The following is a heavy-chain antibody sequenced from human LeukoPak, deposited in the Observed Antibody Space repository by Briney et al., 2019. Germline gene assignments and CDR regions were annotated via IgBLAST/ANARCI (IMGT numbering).Heavy chain of an antibody. D-gene: IGHD6-25*01. CDR2: ISSSGSTI. CDR1: GFTFSSYE. V-gene: IGHV3-48*03. Sequence: PGGSLRLSCAASGFTFSSYEMNWVRQAPGKGLEWVSYISSSGSTIYYAGSVEGRFTISRDNAKNSLYLQMNSLRGEDTAVYYCARDGTPSYSSGWVYMDVWGKGTTVTISS. J-gene: IGHJ6*04. CDR3: ARDGTPSYSSGWVYMDV.